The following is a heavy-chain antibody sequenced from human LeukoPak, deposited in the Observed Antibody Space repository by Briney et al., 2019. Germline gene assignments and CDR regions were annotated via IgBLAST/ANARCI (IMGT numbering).Heavy chain of an antibody. CDR3: ARARRDCYYYYGMDV. V-gene: IGHV3-21*01. CDR1: GFTFSSYS. CDR2: ISSSSSYI. J-gene: IGHJ6*02. D-gene: IGHD2-21*02. Sequence: PGGSLRLSCAASGFTFSSYSMNWVRQAPGKGLEWVSSISSSSSYIYYADSVKGRFTISRDNAKNSLYLQMNSLRAEDTAVYYCARARRDCYYYYGMDVWAKGPRSPSP.